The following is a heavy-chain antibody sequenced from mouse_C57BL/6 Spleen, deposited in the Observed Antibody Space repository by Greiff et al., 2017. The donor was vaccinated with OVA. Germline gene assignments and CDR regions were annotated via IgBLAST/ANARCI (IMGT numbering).Heavy chain of an antibody. CDR1: GYTFTSYT. J-gene: IGHJ4*01. CDR3: ARRQLEDAMDY. Sequence: VQGVESGAELARPGASVKMSCKASGYTFTSYTMHWVKQRPGQGLEWIGYINPSSGYTKYNQKFKDKATLTADKSSSTAYMQLSSLTSEDSAVYYCARRQLEDAMDYWGQGTSVTVSS. V-gene: IGHV1-4*01. CDR2: INPSSGYT. D-gene: IGHD3-2*01.